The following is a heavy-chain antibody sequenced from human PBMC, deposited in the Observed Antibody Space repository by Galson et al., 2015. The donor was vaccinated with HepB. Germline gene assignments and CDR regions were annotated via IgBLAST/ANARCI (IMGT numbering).Heavy chain of an antibody. CDR1: GFTFSSYG. V-gene: IGHV3-30*02. D-gene: IGHD3-16*01. CDR3: LFGGVTLVDY. Sequence: SLRLSCAASGFTFSSYGMHWVRQAPGKGLEWVAFIRYDGSNKYYADSVKGRFTISRDNSKNTLYLQMNSLRAEDTAVYYCLFGGVTLVDYWGQGTLVTVSS. J-gene: IGHJ4*02. CDR2: IRYDGSNK.